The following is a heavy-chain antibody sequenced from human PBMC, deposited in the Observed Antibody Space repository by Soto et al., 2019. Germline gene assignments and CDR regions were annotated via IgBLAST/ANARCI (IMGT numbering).Heavy chain of an antibody. D-gene: IGHD2-15*01. Sequence: GESLTIPWTCSGYSFTRYWISWVRQIPGKGLEWMGRIDPSDSYPNYSPSFRGHVTISADKSVSTAYLQWSSLKASDTAIYYCARHSGCSGGSCYSVYYFGRDVWGQGTTVTVSS. CDR1: GYSFTRYW. CDR3: ARHSGCSGGSCYSVYYFGRDV. V-gene: IGHV5-10-1*01. J-gene: IGHJ6*02. CDR2: IDPSDSYP.